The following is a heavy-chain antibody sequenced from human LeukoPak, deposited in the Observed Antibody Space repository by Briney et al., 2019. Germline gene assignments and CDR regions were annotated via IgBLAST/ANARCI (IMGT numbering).Heavy chain of an antibody. CDR2: INHSGST. CDR3: ARAVAGTCNFDY. CDR1: GGSFSGYY. J-gene: IGHJ4*02. D-gene: IGHD6-19*01. Sequence: PSETLSLTCAVYGGSFSGYYWSWIRQPPGKGLEWIGEINHSGSTNYNPSLKSRVTISVDTSKNQFSLKLSSVTAADTAVYYCARAVAGTCNFDYWGQGTLVTVSS. V-gene: IGHV4-34*01.